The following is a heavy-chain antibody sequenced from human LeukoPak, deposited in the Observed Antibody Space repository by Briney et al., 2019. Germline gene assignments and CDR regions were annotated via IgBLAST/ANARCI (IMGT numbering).Heavy chain of an antibody. CDR2: INPSGGST. D-gene: IGHD5-12*01. V-gene: IGHV1-46*01. Sequence: ASVKVSCKASGYTFTSYYMHWVRQAPGQGLEWMGIINPSGGSTSYAQKFQGRVTMTRDMSTSTVYMELSSLRSEDTAVYYCVRSGYSGLDFNSWGQGTLVTVSS. CDR1: GYTFTSYY. J-gene: IGHJ5*01. CDR3: VRSGYSGLDFNS.